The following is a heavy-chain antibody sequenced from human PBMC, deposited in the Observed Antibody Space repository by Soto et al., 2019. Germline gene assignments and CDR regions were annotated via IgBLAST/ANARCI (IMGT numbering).Heavy chain of an antibody. CDR1: GGSISSGGYY. V-gene: IGHV4-31*03. D-gene: IGHD2-15*01. CDR2: IYYSGST. J-gene: IGHJ3*02. Sequence: QVQLQESGPGLVKPSQTLSLTCTVSGGSISSGGYYWSWIRQHPGKGLEWIGYIYYSGSTYYNPSLKSRVTISVDTSKNQFSLKLSSVTAADTPVYYCARTDVVVVQLKQRWYAFDIWGQGTMVTVSS. CDR3: ARTDVVVVQLKQRWYAFDI.